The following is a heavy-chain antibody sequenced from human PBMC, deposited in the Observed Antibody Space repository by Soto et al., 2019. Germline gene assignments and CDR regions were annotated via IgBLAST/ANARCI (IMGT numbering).Heavy chain of an antibody. J-gene: IGHJ6*02. D-gene: IGHD1-1*01. CDR2: VYNTGGT. CDR3: VRQGIGNLHGLVDV. V-gene: IGHV4-59*08. Sequence: QVQLQQSGPGLVKPSETLSLTCTVSSGPSSSHNWGWIRQSPGRGLEWIGSVYNTGGTSYNPSLKSRVTLSADTSANHSSLTLSFVTAADTAIYYCVRQGIGNLHGLVDVWGQGTTVSVSS. CDR1: SGPSSSHN.